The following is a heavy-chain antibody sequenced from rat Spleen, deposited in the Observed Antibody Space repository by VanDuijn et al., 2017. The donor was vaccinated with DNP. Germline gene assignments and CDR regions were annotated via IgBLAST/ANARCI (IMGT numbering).Heavy chain of an antibody. D-gene: IGHD1-10*01. CDR3: TRDPSYNKYGYFDY. J-gene: IGHJ2*01. CDR2: IWAGGGT. V-gene: IGHV2-4*01. Sequence: QVQLKESGPGLVQPSQTLSLTCTVSGFSLTSYHVSWVRQPPGKSLVWMGTIWAGGGTNYNSAVQSRLSISRDTSKSQVFLKMNSLQSDDTGAYYCTRDPSYNKYGYFDYWGQGVMVTVSS. CDR1: GFSLTSYH.